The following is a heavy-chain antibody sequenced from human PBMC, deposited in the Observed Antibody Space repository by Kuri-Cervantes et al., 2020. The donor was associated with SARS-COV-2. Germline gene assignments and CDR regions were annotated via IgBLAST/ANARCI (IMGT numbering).Heavy chain of an antibody. CDR2: INPNSGGT. CDR1: GYTFTGYY. V-gene: IGHV1-2*04. CDR3: ARDRDYYDSGGY. D-gene: IGHD3-22*01. Sequence: ASVKVSCKASGYTFTGYYMHRVRQAPGQGLEWMGWINPNSGGTNYAQKFQGWVTMTRDTSISTVYMELSRLRSDDTAVYYCARDRDYYDSGGYWGQGTLVTVSS. J-gene: IGHJ4*02.